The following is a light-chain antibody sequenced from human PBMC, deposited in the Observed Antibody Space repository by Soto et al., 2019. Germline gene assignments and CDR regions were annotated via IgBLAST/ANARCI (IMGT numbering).Light chain of an antibody. Sequence: EIVLTQSPGTLSLSPGERATLSCRASQSVTSNYLAWYQQKPGQAPRILIFAASSRATGIPDKFSGSGSGTDFTLTISRLEPDDFAVYYCQQYGNFPYTFGQGTKLEIK. J-gene: IGKJ2*01. V-gene: IGKV3-20*01. CDR2: AAS. CDR3: QQYGNFPYT. CDR1: QSVTSNY.